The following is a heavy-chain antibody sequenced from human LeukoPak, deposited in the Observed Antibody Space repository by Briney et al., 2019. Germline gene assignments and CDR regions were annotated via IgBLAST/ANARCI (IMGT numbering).Heavy chain of an antibody. CDR3: ARATAGVVLDV. D-gene: IGHD2-8*01. J-gene: IGHJ6*02. V-gene: IGHV3-13*01. CDR1: GFTFSSYD. Sequence: PGGSLRLSCAASGFTFSSYDMHWARQATGKGLEWVSAIGTAGDTYYPGSVKGRFTISRENAKNSLYLQMNSLRAGDTAVYYCARATAGVVLDVWGQGTTVTVSS. CDR2: IGTAGDT.